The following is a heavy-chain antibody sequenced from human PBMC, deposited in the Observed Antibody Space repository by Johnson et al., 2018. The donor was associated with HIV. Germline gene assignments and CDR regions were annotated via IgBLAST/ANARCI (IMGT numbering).Heavy chain of an antibody. CDR2: ISWNSGSI. Sequence: MQLVESGGGLVQPGGSLRLSCAASGFTFSNAWMSWVRQAPGKGLEWVSGISWNSGSIGYADSVKGRFTISRDNAKNSLYLQMNSLRAEDTAVYYCAREGPAAYIWAFDIWGQGTMVTVSS. J-gene: IGHJ3*02. D-gene: IGHD2-2*01. V-gene: IGHV3-20*04. CDR3: AREGPAAYIWAFDI. CDR1: GFTFSNAW.